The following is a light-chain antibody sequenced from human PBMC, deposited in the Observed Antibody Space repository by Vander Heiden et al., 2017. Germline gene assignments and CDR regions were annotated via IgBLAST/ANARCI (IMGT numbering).Light chain of an antibody. J-gene: IGLJ3*02. V-gene: IGLV6-57*02. Sequence: MLTQPHSVSESPGKTVTISCTGSSGSIATNYVQWYQHRPGSAPTTVIYENNQRPSGVPDRFSGSIDSSSNSASLTISGLKTEDEADYYCQSYDSSNWVFGGGTKLTVL. CDR1: SGSIATNY. CDR3: QSYDSSNWV. CDR2: ENN.